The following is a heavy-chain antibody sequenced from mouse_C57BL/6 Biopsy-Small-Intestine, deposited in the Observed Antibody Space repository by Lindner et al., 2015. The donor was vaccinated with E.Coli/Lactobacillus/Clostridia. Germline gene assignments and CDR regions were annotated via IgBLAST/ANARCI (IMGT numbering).Heavy chain of an antibody. J-gene: IGHJ1*01. V-gene: IGHV1-74*01. CDR1: GGAFSNYA. CDR3: ALVSSWYFDF. D-gene: IGHD3-1*01. CDR2: IIPILDIA. Sequence: SVKVSCKASGGAFSNYAVSWVRQAPGQGLEWVGRIIPILDIAQYAQKFQGRVTITADKSTSTAYMELNSLRSEDTAMYYCALVSSWYFDFWGRGTLVTVSS.